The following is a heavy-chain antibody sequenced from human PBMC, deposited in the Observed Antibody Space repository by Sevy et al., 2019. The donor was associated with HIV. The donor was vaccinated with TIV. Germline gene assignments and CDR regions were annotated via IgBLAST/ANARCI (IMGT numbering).Heavy chain of an antibody. D-gene: IGHD3-22*01. V-gene: IGHV4-39*01. CDR2: IYYSGST. Sequence: SETLSLTCTVSGGSISSSSYYWGWIRQPPGKGLEWLGSIYYSGSTYYNPSLKSRVTISVDTSKNQFSLKLSSVTAADTAVYYCARRRGIVVVGNGMDVWGQGTTVTVSS. CDR1: GGSISSSSYY. CDR3: ARRRGIVVVGNGMDV. J-gene: IGHJ6*02.